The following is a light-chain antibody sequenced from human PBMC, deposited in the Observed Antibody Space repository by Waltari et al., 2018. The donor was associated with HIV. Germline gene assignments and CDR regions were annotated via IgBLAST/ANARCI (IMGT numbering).Light chain of an antibody. CDR2: DNN. CDR1: TSTIGPNY. V-gene: IGLV1-51*01. J-gene: IGLJ2*01. CDR3: GTWDTSLSAGL. Sequence: QSVLTQPPSVSAAPGQRVTISCSGSTSTIGPNYVSLYQQFPGTAPKLLIYDNNHRSSGIPDRFSGSKSGTSATLAITGLQTEDEADYYCGTWDTSLSAGLFGGGTKVTVL.